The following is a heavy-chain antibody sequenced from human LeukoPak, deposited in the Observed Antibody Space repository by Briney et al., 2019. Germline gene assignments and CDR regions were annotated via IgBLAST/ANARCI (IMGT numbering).Heavy chain of an antibody. Sequence: SETLSLTCTVSGGSISTSSYYWGWVRQPPGKGLEWIGNIFYSGSTYYSPSLKSRVTISLDTSRNQFSLKLNSVTAADTAVYYCAREEDSGWYPYYYYYMDVWGKGTTVTISS. CDR2: IFYSGST. CDR3: AREEDSGWYPYYYYYMDV. D-gene: IGHD6-19*01. J-gene: IGHJ6*03. V-gene: IGHV4-39*07. CDR1: GGSISTSSYY.